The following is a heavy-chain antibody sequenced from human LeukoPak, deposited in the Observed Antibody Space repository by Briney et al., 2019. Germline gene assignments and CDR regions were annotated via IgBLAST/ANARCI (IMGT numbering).Heavy chain of an antibody. J-gene: IGHJ4*02. Sequence: PGGSLRLSCAASGFTFNNYLMNWVRQTPGKGLEWVSGISGSGGSTYYADSVKGRFTISRDNSKNSLYLQMNSLRAEDTAVYYCARDRIQAAGTRYFDYWGQGTLVTVSS. CDR1: GFTFNNYL. V-gene: IGHV3-23*01. CDR2: ISGSGGST. D-gene: IGHD6-13*01. CDR3: ARDRIQAAGTRYFDY.